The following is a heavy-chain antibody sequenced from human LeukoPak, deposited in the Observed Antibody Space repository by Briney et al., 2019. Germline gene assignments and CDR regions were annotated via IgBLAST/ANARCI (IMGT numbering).Heavy chain of an antibody. V-gene: IGHV3-23*01. CDR1: GFTFSSYA. CDR3: AKDTAAIAVAVHFDY. Sequence: GGSLRLSCAASGFTFSSYAMSWVRRAPGKGLEWVSAISGRGGSTYYADSVKGRFTISRDNSKNTLYLQMNSLRAEDTAVYYCAKDTAAIAVAVHFDYWGQGTLVTVSS. D-gene: IGHD6-19*01. CDR2: ISGRGGST. J-gene: IGHJ4*02.